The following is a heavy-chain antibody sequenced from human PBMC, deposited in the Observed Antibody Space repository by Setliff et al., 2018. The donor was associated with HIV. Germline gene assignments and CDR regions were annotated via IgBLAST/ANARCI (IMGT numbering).Heavy chain of an antibody. D-gene: IGHD4-4*01. CDR1: GYSFTAYY. CDR2: INTNTGNP. J-gene: IGHJ6*03. Sequence: AASVKVSCKASGYSFTAYYIHFVRQAPGQGLEWMGWINTNTGNPTYAQGFTGRFVFSLDTSVSTAYLQISSLKAEDTAVYYCARMATVYYYYMDVWGKGTTVTVSS. V-gene: IGHV7-4-1*02. CDR3: ARMATVYYYYMDV.